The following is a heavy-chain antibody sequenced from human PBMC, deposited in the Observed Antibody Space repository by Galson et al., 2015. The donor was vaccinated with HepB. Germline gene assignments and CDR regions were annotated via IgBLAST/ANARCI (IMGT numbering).Heavy chain of an antibody. CDR2: IIPIFGTA. Sequence: SVKVSCKASGGTFSSYAISWVRQAPGQGLEWMGGIIPIFGTANYAQKFQGRVTITADESTSTAYMELSSLRSEDTAVYYCASRAGAAAGPGGPYYYMDVWGKGTTVTVSS. J-gene: IGHJ6*03. CDR1: GGTFSSYA. V-gene: IGHV1-69*13. CDR3: ASRAGAAAGPGGPYYYMDV. D-gene: IGHD6-13*01.